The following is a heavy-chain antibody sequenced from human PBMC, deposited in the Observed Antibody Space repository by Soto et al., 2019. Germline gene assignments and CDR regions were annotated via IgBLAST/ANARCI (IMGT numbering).Heavy chain of an antibody. CDR1: GGSISSYY. V-gene: IGHV4-59*01. J-gene: IGHJ6*03. Sequence: SETLSLTCTVSGGSISSYYWSWIRQPPGKGLEWIGYIYYSGSTNYNPSLKSRVTISVDTSKNQFSLKLSSVTAADTAVYYCARVGGYDFWSGYYNPNYYYMDVWGKGTTVTVSS. CDR3: ARVGGYDFWSGYYNPNYYYMDV. CDR2: IYYSGST. D-gene: IGHD3-3*01.